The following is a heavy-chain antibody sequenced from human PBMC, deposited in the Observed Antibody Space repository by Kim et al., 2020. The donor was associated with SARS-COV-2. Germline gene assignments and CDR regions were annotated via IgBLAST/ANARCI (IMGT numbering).Heavy chain of an antibody. D-gene: IGHD2-15*01. CDR3: AKAPGGWKPDCDY. V-gene: IGHV3-23*01. J-gene: IGHJ4*02. CDR2: ST. Sequence: STYYADSVKGRFTISRDNSKNTLYLQMNSLRAEDTAVYYCAKAPGGWKPDCDYWGQGTLVTVSS.